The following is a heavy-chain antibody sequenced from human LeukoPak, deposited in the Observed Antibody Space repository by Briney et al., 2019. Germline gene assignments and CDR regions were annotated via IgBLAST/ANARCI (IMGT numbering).Heavy chain of an antibody. CDR2: IIPILGIA. CDR3: AREWFGELSAYYYYYYGMDV. D-gene: IGHD3-10*01. Sequence: SVKVSCKASGGTFSSYAISWVRQAPGQGLEWMGRIIPILGIANCAQKFQGRVTITADKSTSTAYMELSSLRSEDTAVYYCAREWFGELSAYYYYYYGMDVWGQGTTVTVSS. J-gene: IGHJ6*02. CDR1: GGTFSSYA. V-gene: IGHV1-69*04.